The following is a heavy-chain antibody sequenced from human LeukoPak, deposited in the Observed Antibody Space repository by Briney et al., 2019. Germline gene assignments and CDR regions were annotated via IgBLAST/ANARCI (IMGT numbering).Heavy chain of an antibody. CDR2: IFYEGSNK. CDR3: AKDGGHCSGGSCYRFDY. J-gene: IGHJ4*02. Sequence: GRSLRLSCAASGFTFSSYGMHWVRQAPGKGLEWVAVIFYEGSNKYYADSVKGRFTISRDNSKNTLYLQMNNLRPEDTAVYYCAKDGGHCSGGSCYRFDYWGQGTLVTVSS. V-gene: IGHV3-30*18. D-gene: IGHD2-15*01. CDR1: GFTFSSYG.